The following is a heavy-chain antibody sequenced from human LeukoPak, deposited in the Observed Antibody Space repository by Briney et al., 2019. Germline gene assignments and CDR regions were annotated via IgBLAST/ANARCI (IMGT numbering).Heavy chain of an antibody. CDR3: ARAVAKTTVTTFDY. CDR1: GGSISSYY. D-gene: IGHD4-17*01. J-gene: IGHJ4*02. Sequence: PSETLSHTCTVSGGSISSYYWSWIRQPPGKGLEWIGYIYYSGSTNYNPSLKSRVTISVDTSKNQFSLTLSSVTAADTAVYYCARAVAKTTVTTFDYWGQGTLVTVSS. V-gene: IGHV4-59*01. CDR2: IYYSGST.